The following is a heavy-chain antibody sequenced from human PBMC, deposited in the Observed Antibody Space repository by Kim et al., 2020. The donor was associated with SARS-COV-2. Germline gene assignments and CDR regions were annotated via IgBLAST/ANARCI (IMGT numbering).Heavy chain of an antibody. V-gene: IGHV3-30*07. Sequence: DSVKGRFTISRENSKSTLYLQMNSLRAEDTAVYYCARDPGELQPYYFDYWGQGTLITVSS. J-gene: IGHJ4*02. CDR3: ARDPGELQPYYFDY. D-gene: IGHD1-26*01.